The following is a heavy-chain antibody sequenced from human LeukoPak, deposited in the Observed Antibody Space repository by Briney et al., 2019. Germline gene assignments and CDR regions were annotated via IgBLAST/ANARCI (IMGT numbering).Heavy chain of an antibody. Sequence: GASVKVSCKASGGTFSSYAISWVRQAPGQGLEWMGRIIPILGIANYAQKFQGRVTITADKSTSTAYMELSSLRSEDTAVYYCAREGWYGSGFMDVWGQGTTVTVSS. V-gene: IGHV1-69*04. CDR1: GGTFSSYA. CDR3: AREGWYGSGFMDV. CDR2: IIPILGIA. D-gene: IGHD3-10*01. J-gene: IGHJ6*02.